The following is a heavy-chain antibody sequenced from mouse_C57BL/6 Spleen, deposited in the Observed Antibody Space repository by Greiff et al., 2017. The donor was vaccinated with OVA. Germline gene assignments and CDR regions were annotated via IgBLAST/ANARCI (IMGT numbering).Heavy chain of an antibody. Sequence: QVQLQQPGAELVMPGASVKLSCKASGYTFTSYWMHWVKQRPGQGLGWIGEIDPSDSYTNYNQKFKGKSTLTVDKSSSTAYMQLSSLTSEDSAVYYCARRGGNYLSYWYFDVWGTGTTVTVSS. J-gene: IGHJ1*03. CDR2: IDPSDSYT. CDR1: GYTFTSYW. V-gene: IGHV1-69*01. CDR3: ARRGGNYLSYWYFDV. D-gene: IGHD2-1*01.